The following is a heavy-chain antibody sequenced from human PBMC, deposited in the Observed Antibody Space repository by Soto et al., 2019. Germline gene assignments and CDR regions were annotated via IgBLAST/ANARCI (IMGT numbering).Heavy chain of an antibody. CDR1: VHTCTSYV. V-gene: IGHV1-18*04. Sequence: VTVALDSFVHTCTSYVISWGRRDPGQGLEWMGWISAYNGNTNYAQKLQGRVTMTTYTSTITAYMELRSLRSDDTAVYYCARDYSGYHGMDVWGQGTRVTVYS. CDR3: ARDYSGYHGMDV. D-gene: IGHD3-10*01. J-gene: IGHJ6*02. CDR2: ISAYNGNT.